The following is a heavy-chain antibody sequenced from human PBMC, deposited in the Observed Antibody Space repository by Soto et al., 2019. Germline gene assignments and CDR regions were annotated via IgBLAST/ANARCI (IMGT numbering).Heavy chain of an antibody. CDR2: IIPILGIA. CDR1: GGTFSSYT. CDR3: ARDDYGDYGTPDY. D-gene: IGHD4-17*01. J-gene: IGHJ4*02. Sequence: QVQLVQSGAEVKKPGSSVKVSCKASGGTFSSYTISWVRQAPGQGLEWMGRIIPILGIANYAQKFQGRVTXTXDXXTSTAYMELSSLRSEDTAVYYCARDDYGDYGTPDYWGQGTLVTVSS. V-gene: IGHV1-69*08.